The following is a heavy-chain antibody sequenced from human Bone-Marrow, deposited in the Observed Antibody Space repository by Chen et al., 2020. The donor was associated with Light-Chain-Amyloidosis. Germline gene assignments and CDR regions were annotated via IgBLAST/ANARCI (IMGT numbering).Heavy chain of an antibody. CDR1: GFTFSSYA. CDR2: ISGSGDST. J-gene: IGHJ6*02. Sequence: EVHLLESGGGLVQPGGSLRLSCAASGFTFSSYAMSWVRQAPGKGLEWVSAISGSGDSTYYAASVKGRFTISRDNSKNTLYLQMNSLRAEDTAVYYCAKVKLSSGYMYYYYGMDVWGQGTTVTVSS. CDR3: AKVKLSSGYMYYYYGMDV. D-gene: IGHD3-22*01. V-gene: IGHV3-23*01.